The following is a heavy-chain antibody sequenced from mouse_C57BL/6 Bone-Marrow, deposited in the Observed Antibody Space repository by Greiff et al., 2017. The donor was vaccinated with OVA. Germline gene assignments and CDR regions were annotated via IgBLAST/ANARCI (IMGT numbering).Heavy chain of an antibody. D-gene: IGHD1-1*01. Sequence: EVQLVESGGGLVQPGGSMKLSCVASGFTFSNYWMNWVRQSPEKGLEWVAQIRLKSDNYATNYAESVKGRFTISRDDSKSSVYLQMNNLRAEDTGIYYCTITAVAPYYWGQGTTLTVSS. J-gene: IGHJ2*01. CDR3: TITAVAPYY. CDR1: GFTFSNYW. CDR2: IRLKSDNYAT. V-gene: IGHV6-3*01.